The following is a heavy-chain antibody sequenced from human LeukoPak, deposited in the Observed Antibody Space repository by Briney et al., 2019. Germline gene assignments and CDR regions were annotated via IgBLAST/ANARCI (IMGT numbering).Heavy chain of an antibody. J-gene: IGHJ6*03. CDR1: GGSISSYY. CDR2: IYYSGST. V-gene: IGHV4-59*01. CDR3: ARGTVAGWVTYYYYMDV. D-gene: IGHD6-19*01. Sequence: PSETLSLTCTVSGGSISSYYWSWIRQPPGKGLEWIGYIYYSGSTNYNPSLKSRVTISVDTSKNQFSLKLSSVTAADTAAYYCARGTVAGWVTYYYYMDVWGKGTTVTISS.